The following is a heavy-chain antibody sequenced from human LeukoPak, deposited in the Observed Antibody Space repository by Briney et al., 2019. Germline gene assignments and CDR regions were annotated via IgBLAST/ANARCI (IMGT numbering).Heavy chain of an antibody. CDR1: GDSISSYY. V-gene: IGHV4-59*01. CDR2: IHYSGST. J-gene: IGHJ4*02. D-gene: IGHD3-16*01. CDR3: ARGGGPPSYLDF. Sequence: SEALSLTCSVSGDSISSYYWTWIRQPPGKGLKWIGYIHYSGSTNYKASLKSRVTISVDTSKNQFSLKMTSVTAADTAVYYCARGGGPPSYLDFWGQGILVTVSS.